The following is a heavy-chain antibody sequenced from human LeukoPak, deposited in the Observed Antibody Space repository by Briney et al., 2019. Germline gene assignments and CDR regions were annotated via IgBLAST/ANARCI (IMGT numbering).Heavy chain of an antibody. Sequence: GGSLRLSCAASGFTFSSYAMSWVRQAPGKGLEWVSAISGSGGSTYYADSVKGRFTISRDNPKNTLYLQMNSLRAEDTAVYYCAKDQGVVGATGDYWGQGTLVTVSS. CDR3: AKDQGVVGATGDY. CDR2: ISGSGGST. J-gene: IGHJ4*02. CDR1: GFTFSSYA. D-gene: IGHD1-26*01. V-gene: IGHV3-23*01.